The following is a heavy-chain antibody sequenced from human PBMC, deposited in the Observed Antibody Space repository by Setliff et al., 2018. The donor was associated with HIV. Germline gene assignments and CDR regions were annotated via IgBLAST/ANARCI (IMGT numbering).Heavy chain of an antibody. Sequence: PSETLSLTCAVSAYSINSGYYWGWIRQSPGKGLEWIASIYHSGSTYYNPSLKSRVTISVDTPKNQFSLKLSSVTAADTAVYYCARHDGTYCGGDCYLLGYFDLWGRGTLVTVS. D-gene: IGHD2-21*02. CDR3: ARHDGTYCGGDCYLLGYFDL. CDR2: IYHSGST. CDR1: AYSINSGYY. V-gene: IGHV4-38-2*01. J-gene: IGHJ2*01.